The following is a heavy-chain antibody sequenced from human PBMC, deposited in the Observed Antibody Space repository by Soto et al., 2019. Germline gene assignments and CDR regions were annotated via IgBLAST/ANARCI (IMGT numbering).Heavy chain of an antibody. V-gene: IGHV3-11*06. Sequence: PGGSLRLSCAASGFTFSDYYMSWIRQAPGKGLEWVSYISSSSSYTNYADSVKGRFTISRDNAKNSLYLQMNSLRAEDTAVYYCARVGDYYDSSGYYYPYYFDYWGQGTLVTVSS. D-gene: IGHD3-22*01. CDR3: ARVGDYYDSSGYYYPYYFDY. CDR1: GFTFSDYY. J-gene: IGHJ4*02. CDR2: ISSSSSYT.